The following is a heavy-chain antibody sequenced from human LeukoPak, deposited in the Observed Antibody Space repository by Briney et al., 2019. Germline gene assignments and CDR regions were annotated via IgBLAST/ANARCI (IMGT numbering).Heavy chain of an antibody. CDR2: VYYSGST. V-gene: IGHV4-4*02. Sequence: SETLSLTCVVSGDSINNNKWWSWVRPPPGKGLEWIGDVYYSGSTNYNPSLKSRVTMSVDKSKNQFFMKLNSVTAADTAVYYCARHTTTPDSYLAYWGQGTLVTVSS. CDR1: GDSINNNKW. CDR3: ARHTTTPDSYLAY. J-gene: IGHJ4*02. D-gene: IGHD1-1*01.